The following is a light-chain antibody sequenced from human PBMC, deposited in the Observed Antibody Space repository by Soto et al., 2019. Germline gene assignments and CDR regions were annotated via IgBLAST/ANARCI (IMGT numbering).Light chain of an antibody. V-gene: IGLV1-40*01. CDR1: SSNIGAGYD. CDR2: ANS. CDR3: KSYDSSMSGYV. Sequence: QSPLTQPPSVSGAPGQRVTISGTGSSSNIGAGYDVHWYQQLPGTAPKLLIYANSNRPSGVPGRFSGSKSGTSASLAITGIEAEDESEYCCKSYDSSMSGYVFGTGTKATVL. J-gene: IGLJ1*01.